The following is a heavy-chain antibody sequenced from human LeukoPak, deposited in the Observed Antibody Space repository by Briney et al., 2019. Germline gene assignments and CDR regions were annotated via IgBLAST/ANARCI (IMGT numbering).Heavy chain of an antibody. CDR3: ARDPIAAAAGWFDP. D-gene: IGHD6-13*01. CDR1: GGPISSYY. Sequence: PSETLSLTCTVSGGPISSYYWSWIRQPPGKGLEWIGYIYYSGSTNYNPSLKSRVTISVDTSKNQFSLKLSSVTAADTAVYYCARDPIAAAAGWFDPWGQGTLVTVSS. J-gene: IGHJ5*02. V-gene: IGHV4-59*01. CDR2: IYYSGST.